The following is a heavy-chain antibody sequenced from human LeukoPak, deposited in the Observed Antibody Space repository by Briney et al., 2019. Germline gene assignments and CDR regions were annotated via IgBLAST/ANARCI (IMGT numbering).Heavy chain of an antibody. J-gene: IGHJ5*02. Sequence: GGSLRLSCAASGFTFSSYELNWVRQPPGKGLEWVSYISSSCSTIYYADTVKGRFIISRDNATNSLYLQMNSLRAEDTAVYYCARCHGYRHNRFDPWGQGTLVTVSS. V-gene: IGHV3-48*03. CDR1: GFTFSSYE. CDR2: ISSSCSTI. CDR3: ARCHGYRHNRFDP. D-gene: IGHD5-24*01.